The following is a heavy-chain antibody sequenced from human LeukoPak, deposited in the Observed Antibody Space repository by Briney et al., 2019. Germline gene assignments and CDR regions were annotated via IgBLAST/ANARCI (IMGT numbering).Heavy chain of an antibody. D-gene: IGHD6-13*01. CDR1: GYTFTGYY. Sequence: ASVKVSCKASGYTFTGYYMHWVRQAPGQGLEWMGWINPNSGGANYAQKFQGRVTMTRDTSISTAYMELSRLRSDDTAVYYCAHLAAAGSGYWGQGTLVTVSS. V-gene: IGHV1-2*02. J-gene: IGHJ4*02. CDR2: INPNSGGA. CDR3: AHLAAAGSGY.